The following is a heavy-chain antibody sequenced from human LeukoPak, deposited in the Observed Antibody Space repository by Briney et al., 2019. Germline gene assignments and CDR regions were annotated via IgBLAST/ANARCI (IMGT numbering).Heavy chain of an antibody. Sequence: SETLSLTCAVYGGSFSGCYWSWIRQPPGKGLEWIGEINHSGSTNYNPSLKSRVTISVDTSKNQFSLKLNSVTAADTAVYYCARGKYYFDYWGQGTLVTVSS. V-gene: IGHV4-34*01. CDR1: GGSFSGCY. CDR2: INHSGST. J-gene: IGHJ4*02. CDR3: ARGKYYFDY.